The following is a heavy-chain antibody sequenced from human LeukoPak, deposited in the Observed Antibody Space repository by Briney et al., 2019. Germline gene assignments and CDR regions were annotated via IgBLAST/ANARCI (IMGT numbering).Heavy chain of an antibody. CDR1: GFTFSSYE. CDR3: ARGSVRYYFDY. V-gene: IGHV3-21*01. J-gene: IGHJ4*02. Sequence: PGGSLRLSCAASGFTFSSYEMNWVRQAPGKGLEWVSSISSSSSYIYYADSVKGRFTISRDNAKNSLYLQMNSLRAEDTAVYYCARGSVRYYFDYWGQGTLVTVSS. CDR2: ISSSSSYI.